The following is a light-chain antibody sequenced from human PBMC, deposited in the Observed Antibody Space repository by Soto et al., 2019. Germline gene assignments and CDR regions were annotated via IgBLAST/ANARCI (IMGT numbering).Light chain of an antibody. CDR2: AAS. CDR3: QQCYSYPLT. Sequence: DIQMTQSPSSVSASVGDRITITCRASKRISSRLAWYQQKPGKAPKLLTYAASSLESGVPSRFSGSGSGTDFTLTISCLQSEDFATYYCQQCYSYPLTFGGGTKVDIK. CDR1: KRISSR. V-gene: IGKV1-12*01. J-gene: IGKJ4*01.